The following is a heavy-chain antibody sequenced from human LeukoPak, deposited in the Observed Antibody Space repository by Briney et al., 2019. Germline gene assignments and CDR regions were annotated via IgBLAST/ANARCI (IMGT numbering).Heavy chain of an antibody. J-gene: IGHJ4*02. CDR2: ISWNSGSI. V-gene: IGHV3-9*01. Sequence: HPGGSLRLSCAASGFTFDDYAMHWVRQAPGKGLEWVSGISWNSGSIGYADSVKGRFTISRDNAKNSLYLQMNSLRAEDTALYYCAKDLRRYCSSTSCYPFDYWGQGTLVTVSS. CDR1: GFTFDDYA. CDR3: AKDLRRYCSSTSCYPFDY. D-gene: IGHD2-2*01.